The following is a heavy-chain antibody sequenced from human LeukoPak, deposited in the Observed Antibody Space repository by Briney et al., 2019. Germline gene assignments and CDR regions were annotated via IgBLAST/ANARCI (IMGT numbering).Heavy chain of an antibody. Sequence: GGSLRLSCAASGFTVSSYAMSWVRQAPGKGLEWVSAIRGSGGSTYYADSVKGRFTISRDNSTNTLYLQMNSLSAEDTAVPYCAKYFFRPTSSWYVAGGLSRWGQGTLVPVSS. CDR3: AKYFFRPTSSWYVAGGLSR. CDR2: IRGSGGST. V-gene: IGHV3-23*01. D-gene: IGHD6-13*01. J-gene: IGHJ4*02. CDR1: GFTVSSYA.